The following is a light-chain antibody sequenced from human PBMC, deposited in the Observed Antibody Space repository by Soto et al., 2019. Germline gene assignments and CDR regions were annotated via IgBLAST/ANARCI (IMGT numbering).Light chain of an antibody. CDR3: QQYSSSPPEFT. J-gene: IGKJ3*01. Sequence: EIVLTQSPGTLSVSPGERVTLSCRASQSVSSSYLAWYQQRPGQARRLLIFGASYRATGIPDRFSGSGSGTDFTLTISRLEPEDFAVYYCQQYSSSPPEFTFGPGTKVDSK. V-gene: IGKV3-20*01. CDR2: GAS. CDR1: QSVSSSY.